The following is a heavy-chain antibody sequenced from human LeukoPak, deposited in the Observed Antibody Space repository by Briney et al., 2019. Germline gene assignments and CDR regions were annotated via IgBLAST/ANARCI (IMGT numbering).Heavy chain of an antibody. CDR2: INWNGGST. CDR3: ARDHPEYSSSSDAFDI. CDR1: GFTFDDYG. J-gene: IGHJ3*02. D-gene: IGHD6-6*01. V-gene: IGHV3-20*04. Sequence: GGSLRLSCAASGFTFDDYGMSWVRQAPGKGLEWVSGINWNGGSTGYADSVKGRFTISRDNAKNSLYLQMNSLRAEDTALYYCARDHPEYSSSSDAFDIWGQGTMVTVSS.